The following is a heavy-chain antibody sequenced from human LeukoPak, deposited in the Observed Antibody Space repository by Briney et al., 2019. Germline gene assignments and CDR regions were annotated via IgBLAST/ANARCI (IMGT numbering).Heavy chain of an antibody. V-gene: IGHV3-64D*06. CDR1: GFPFSSYA. CDR2: ISDSGGST. CDR3: VRGYSFGPYGMDV. J-gene: IGHJ6*02. Sequence: PGGSLTLSCSASGFPFSSYAMHWVRPAPGKGLEYVSAISDSGGSTYYADSVKGRFTISRDNSKNTLYLQMSSLRAEDTAVYFCVRGYSFGPYGMDVWGQGTTVTVSS. D-gene: IGHD2-15*01.